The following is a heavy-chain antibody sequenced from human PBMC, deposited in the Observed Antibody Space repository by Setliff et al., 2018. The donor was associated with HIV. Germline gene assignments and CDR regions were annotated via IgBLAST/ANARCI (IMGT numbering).Heavy chain of an antibody. CDR3: ARDRTPSYNWKDSDAFDI. V-gene: IGHV1-18*01. D-gene: IGHD1-20*01. CDR2: ISTYNGNT. J-gene: IGHJ3*02. CDR1: GYTFTSYG. Sequence: GASVKVSCKASGYTFTSYGISWVRQAPGQGLEWMGWISTYNGNTNYAQKFQGRVTMTTDTSTSTAYMELRSLKSDDTAVYYCARDRTPSYNWKDSDAFDIWGQGTMVTVSS.